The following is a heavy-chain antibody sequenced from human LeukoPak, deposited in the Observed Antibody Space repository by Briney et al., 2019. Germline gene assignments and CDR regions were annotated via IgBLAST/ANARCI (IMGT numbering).Heavy chain of an antibody. Sequence: GRSLRLSCAASGFTFSSYAMHWVRQAPGKGLEWVAVISYDGSNKYYADSVKGRFTISRDTSKNTLYLQMNSLRAADTAVYYCARGPDYGDYFDSWGQGTLVTASS. V-gene: IGHV3-30*04. CDR2: ISYDGSNK. CDR1: GFTFSSYA. J-gene: IGHJ4*02. D-gene: IGHD4-17*01. CDR3: ARGPDYGDYFDS.